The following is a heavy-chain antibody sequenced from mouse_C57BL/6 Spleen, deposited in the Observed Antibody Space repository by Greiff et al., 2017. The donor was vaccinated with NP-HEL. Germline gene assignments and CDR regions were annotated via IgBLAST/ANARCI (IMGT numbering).Heavy chain of an antibody. J-gene: IGHJ4*01. Sequence: EVQGVESGPVLVKPGASVKMSCKASGYTFTDYYMNWVKQSHGKSLEWIGVINPYNGGTSYNQKFKGKATLTVDKSSSTAYMELNSLTSEDSAVYYCAREDYKPGAMDYWGQGTSVTVSS. D-gene: IGHD2-12*01. V-gene: IGHV1-19*01. CDR1: GYTFTDYY. CDR2: INPYNGGT. CDR3: AREDYKPGAMDY.